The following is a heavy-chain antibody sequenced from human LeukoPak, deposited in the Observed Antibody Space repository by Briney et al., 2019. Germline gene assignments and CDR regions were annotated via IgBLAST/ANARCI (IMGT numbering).Heavy chain of an antibody. Sequence: PSETLSLTCTVSGGSISSSSYYWGWIRQPPGKGLECIGSIYYSGSTNYNPSLKSRVTISVDTSKNQFSLKLSSVTAADTAVYFCARGPYSYDSSGAFDIWGQGTMVTASS. CDR3: ARGPYSYDSSGAFDI. J-gene: IGHJ3*02. CDR1: GGSISSSSYY. V-gene: IGHV4-39*07. CDR2: IYYSGST. D-gene: IGHD3-22*01.